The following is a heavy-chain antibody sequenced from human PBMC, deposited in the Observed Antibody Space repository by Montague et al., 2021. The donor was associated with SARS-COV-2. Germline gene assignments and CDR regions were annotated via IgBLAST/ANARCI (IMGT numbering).Heavy chain of an antibody. CDR3: AREKKEVQMDY. CDR2: IWYDGSNS. V-gene: IGHV3-33*08. D-gene: IGHD5-24*01. Sequence: SLRLSCAASGFTFSRYWMSWVRQAPGLALEWVAVIWYDGSNSYYADSVKGRFTISRDNSKNAVYPQMNSLTADDTAIYYCAREKKEVQMDYWGLGTLVTVSS. J-gene: IGHJ4*02. CDR1: GFTFSRYW.